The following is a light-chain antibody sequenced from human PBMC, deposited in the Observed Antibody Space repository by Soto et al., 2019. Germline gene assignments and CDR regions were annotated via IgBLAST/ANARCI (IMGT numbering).Light chain of an antibody. V-gene: IGLV1-44*01. CDR3: ATWDDSLNGYV. CDR2: SNN. Sequence: QSVLTQTPSASATPGQRVTISCSGTNSNIGNNTIAWYQQLPGTAPKRLIHSNNQRPSGVPDRFSASKSGTSASLAISGLQSEDEADYYCATWDDSLNGYVFGTGTKVTV. J-gene: IGLJ1*01. CDR1: NSNIGNNT.